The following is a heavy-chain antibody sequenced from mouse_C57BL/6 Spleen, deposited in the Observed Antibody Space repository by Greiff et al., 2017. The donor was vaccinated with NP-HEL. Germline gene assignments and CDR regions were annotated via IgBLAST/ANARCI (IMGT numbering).Heavy chain of an antibody. CDR2: IDPSDSYT. CDR3: AREGTYLDY. J-gene: IGHJ2*01. D-gene: IGHD3-3*01. CDR1: GYTFTSYW. V-gene: IGHV1-69*01. Sequence: QVQLQQPGAELVMPGASVKLSCKASGYTFTSYWMHWVKQRPGQGLEWIGEIDPSDSYTNYNQKFKGKSTLTVDKSSSTAYMQLCSLTSEDSAVYYCAREGTYLDYWGQGTTLTVSS.